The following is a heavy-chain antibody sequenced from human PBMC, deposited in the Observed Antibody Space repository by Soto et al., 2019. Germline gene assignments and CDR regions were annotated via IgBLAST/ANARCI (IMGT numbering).Heavy chain of an antibody. D-gene: IGHD3-3*01. CDR2: IWYDGSNK. CDR1: GFTFTSYG. CDR3: ARDRRFLGWLDY. J-gene: IGHJ4*02. Sequence: QVQLVESGGGVVQPGRSLTLSCVASGFTFTSYGIHWVRQAPGKGLEWVAVIWYDGSNKYYGDSVKGRFSISRDNSKKTAFLQMNSLRADDTAVDYCARDRRFLGWLDYWGQGTLVSVSS. V-gene: IGHV3-33*01.